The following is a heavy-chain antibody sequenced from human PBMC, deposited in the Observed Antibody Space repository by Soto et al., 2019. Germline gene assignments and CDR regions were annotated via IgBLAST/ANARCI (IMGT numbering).Heavy chain of an antibody. V-gene: IGHV3-23*01. Sequence: GGSLRLSCAASGFTFSSYTMTWVRQAPGKGLEWVSAINGGGGSTYYADSVKGRFTISRDNSKDTLYLQMNSLRAEDTAVYYCAKDKVCSGGSCYYDYWGQGTLVTVSS. CDR3: AKDKVCSGGSCYYDY. D-gene: IGHD2-15*01. CDR2: INGGGGST. J-gene: IGHJ4*02. CDR1: GFTFSSYT.